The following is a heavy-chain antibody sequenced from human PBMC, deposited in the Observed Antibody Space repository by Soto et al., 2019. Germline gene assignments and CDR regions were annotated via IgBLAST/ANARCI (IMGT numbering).Heavy chain of an antibody. Sequence: SETLSLTCTVSGGSISSYYWSWIRQPAGKGLEWIGRIYTSGSTNYNPSLKSRVTMSVATSKNQFSLRLSSVTAADTAVSYCARDTRGRYGESGFYYYYGMDVWGQGTTVTVSS. J-gene: IGHJ6*02. CDR1: GGSISSYY. V-gene: IGHV4-4*07. D-gene: IGHD3-10*01. CDR3: ARDTRGRYGESGFYYYYGMDV. CDR2: IYTSGST.